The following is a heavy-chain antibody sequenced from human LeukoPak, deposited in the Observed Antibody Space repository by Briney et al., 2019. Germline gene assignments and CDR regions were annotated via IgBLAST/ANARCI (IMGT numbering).Heavy chain of an antibody. V-gene: IGHV1-2*02. CDR1: GYTFTGYY. CDR3: ARGMSQLVAPFDY. Sequence: ASVKVSCKASGYTFTGYYIHWVRQAPGQGLEWMGWIDPNSGDTNYAQKFQGRVTMTRDTSISTAYMELSRLRSDDTAVYYCARGMSQLVAPFDYWGQGTLVTVSS. D-gene: IGHD6-6*01. CDR2: IDPNSGDT. J-gene: IGHJ4*02.